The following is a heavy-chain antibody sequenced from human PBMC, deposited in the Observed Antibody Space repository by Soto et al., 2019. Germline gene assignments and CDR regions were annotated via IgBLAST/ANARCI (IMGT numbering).Heavy chain of an antibody. J-gene: IGHJ4*02. CDR2: IYYSGST. CDR1: GGSISSYY. Sequence: SETLSLTCTVSGGSISSYYWSWIRQPPGKGLEWIGYIYYSGSTNYNPSLKSRVTISVDTSKNQFSLKLSSVTAADTAVYYCARDTGLGGGVLIDYWGQGTLVTVSS. CDR3: ARDTGLGGGVLIDY. D-gene: IGHD3-16*01. V-gene: IGHV4-59*01.